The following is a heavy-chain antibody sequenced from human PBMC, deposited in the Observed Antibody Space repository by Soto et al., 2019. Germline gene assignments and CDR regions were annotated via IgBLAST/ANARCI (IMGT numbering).Heavy chain of an antibody. CDR2: ISWDGGST. J-gene: IGHJ6*02. CDR3: ATELRSPMDF. V-gene: IGHV3-43*01. D-gene: IGHD1-7*01. CDR1: GFTFDDYT. Sequence: PGGSLRLSCAASGFTFDDYTMHWVRQAPGKGLEWVSLISWDGGSTYYADSVKGRFTISRDNSKNSLYLQMNSLRTEDTALYYCATELRSPMDFWGQGTTVTVSS.